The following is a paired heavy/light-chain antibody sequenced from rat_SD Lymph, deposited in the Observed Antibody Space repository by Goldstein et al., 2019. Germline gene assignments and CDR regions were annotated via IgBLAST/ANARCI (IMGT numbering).Heavy chain of an antibody. D-gene: IGHD1-8*01. CDR1: GFTFSNYG. V-gene: IGHV5-29*01. J-gene: IGHJ2*01. Sequence: EVQLVESGGGLVQPGRSMKLSCAASGFTFSNYGMAWVRQAPTKGLEWVATISYDGSSTYYRDSVKGRFTISRDNAKSTLYLQMNSLRSEDTATYYCTSYGSYDYWGQGVMVTVSS. CDR2: ISYDGSST. CDR3: TSYGSYDY.
Light chain of an antibody. V-gene: IGKV12S20*01. Sequence: DIQMTQSPASLSASPEEIVTITCQASQDIGNWLAWYQQKPGKSPQLLIYSATSLADGIPSRFSGSRSGTQYSLKISRLQVEDTGIYYCLQRYSNPRTFGGGTKLELK. CDR1: QDIGNW. J-gene: IGKJ1*01. CDR3: LQRYSNPRT. CDR2: SAT.